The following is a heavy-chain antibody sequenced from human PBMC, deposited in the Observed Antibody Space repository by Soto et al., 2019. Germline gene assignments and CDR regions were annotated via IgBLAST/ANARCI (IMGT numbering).Heavy chain of an antibody. Sequence: EVQLVESGGGLVQPGGSLRLSCAASGFTFSSYWIHWVRQAPGKGLVWVARINSAGSSTSYADSVKGRFTISRDNAKNTLYLQMNSLRAEDTAVYYCVRTSLVVAAATREDYWGQGTLVTVSS. D-gene: IGHD2-15*01. CDR2: INSAGSST. J-gene: IGHJ4*02. CDR1: GFTFSSYW. V-gene: IGHV3-74*01. CDR3: VRTSLVVAAATREDY.